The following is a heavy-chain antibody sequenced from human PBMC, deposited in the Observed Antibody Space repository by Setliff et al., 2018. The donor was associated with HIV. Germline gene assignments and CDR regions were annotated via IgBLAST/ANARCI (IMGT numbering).Heavy chain of an antibody. CDR3: AKGGASSHWLGP. J-gene: IGHJ5*02. D-gene: IGHD3-16*01. Sequence: NPSATLSLTCTVSGGSINSYYWSWIRQSPGKGLEWIGYIYHDGSTNYNPSLKSLLTISMDTSKNQFSLKLHSVTAADTAIYHCAKGGASSHWLGPWGQGTLVTVSS. CDR1: GGSINSYY. CDR2: IYHDGST. V-gene: IGHV4-59*01.